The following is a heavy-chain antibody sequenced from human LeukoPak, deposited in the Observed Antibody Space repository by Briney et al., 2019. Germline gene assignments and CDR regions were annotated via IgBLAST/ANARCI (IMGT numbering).Heavy chain of an antibody. CDR2: ISYDGSNK. D-gene: IGHD3-9*01. CDR3: AKEAYFDWLLSYYYYYGMDV. CDR1: GFTFSSYG. Sequence: PGGSLRLSCAASGFTFSSYGTHWVRQAPGKGLEWVAVISYDGSNKYYADSVKGRFTISRDNSKNTLYLQMNSLRAEDTAVYYCAKEAYFDWLLSYYYYYGMDVWGQGTTVTVSS. J-gene: IGHJ6*02. V-gene: IGHV3-30*18.